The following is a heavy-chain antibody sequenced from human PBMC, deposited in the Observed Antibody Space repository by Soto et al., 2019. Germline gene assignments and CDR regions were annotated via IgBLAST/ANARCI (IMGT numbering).Heavy chain of an antibody. J-gene: IGHJ4*02. D-gene: IGHD3-3*01. CDR3: ARRASTYYDFWSGYYIDY. Sequence: ASETLSLTCTVSGGSISSSSYYWGWIRQPPGKGLEWIGSIYYSGSTYYNPSLKSRVTISVDTSKNQFSLKLSSVTAADTAVYYCARRASTYYDFWSGYYIDYWGQGTLVTVSS. V-gene: IGHV4-39*01. CDR1: GGSISSSSYY. CDR2: IYYSGST.